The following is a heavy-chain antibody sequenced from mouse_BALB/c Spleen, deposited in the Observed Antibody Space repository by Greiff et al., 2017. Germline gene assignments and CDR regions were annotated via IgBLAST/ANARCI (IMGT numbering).Heavy chain of an antibody. D-gene: IGHD1-1*01. CDR1: GYSFTSYY. Sequence: EVQLQQSGPELMKPGASVKISCKASGYSFTSYYMHWVKQSHGKSLEWIGYIDPFNGGTSYNQKFKGKATLTVDKSSSTAYMHLSSLTSEDSAVYYCARFYYGSSYEGWFAYWGQGTLVTVSA. V-gene: IGHV1S135*01. CDR3: ARFYYGSSYEGWFAY. CDR2: IDPFNGGT. J-gene: IGHJ3*01.